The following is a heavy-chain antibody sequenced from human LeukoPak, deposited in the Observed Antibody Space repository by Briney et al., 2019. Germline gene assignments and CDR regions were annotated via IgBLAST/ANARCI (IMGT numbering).Heavy chain of an antibody. CDR1: GGSISSGGYS. CDR3: ASSKGFPDPYYFDY. J-gene: IGHJ4*02. CDR2: IYHSGST. V-gene: IGHV4-30-2*01. Sequence: SETLSLTCAVSGGSISSGGYSWSWIRQPPGKGLEWIGYIYHSGSTYYNPSLKSRVTISVDRSKNQFSLKLSPVTAADTAVYYCASSKGFPDPYYFDYWGQGTLVTVSS. D-gene: IGHD1-14*01.